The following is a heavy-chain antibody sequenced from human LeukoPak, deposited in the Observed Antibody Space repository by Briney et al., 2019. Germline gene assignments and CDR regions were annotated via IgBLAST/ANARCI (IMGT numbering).Heavy chain of an antibody. CDR2: MNPNSGNT. D-gene: IGHD3-10*01. CDR1: GYTFTSYD. V-gene: IGHV1-8*01. J-gene: IGHJ6*02. CDR3: ARAEWFGDYYYYGMDV. Sequence: ASVKVSCKASGYTFTSYDINWVRQATGQGLEWMGWMNPNSGNTGYAQKFQGRVTMTRNTSISTAYMELSSLRSEDTAVYYYARAEWFGDYYYYGMDVWGQGTTVTVSS.